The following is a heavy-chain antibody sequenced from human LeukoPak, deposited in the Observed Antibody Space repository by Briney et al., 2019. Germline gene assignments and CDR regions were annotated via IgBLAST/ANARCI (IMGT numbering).Heavy chain of an antibody. V-gene: IGHV1-2*02. CDR2: INPNSGGT. J-gene: IGHJ5*02. Sequence: GASVKVSCKXSGYTFTGYYMHWVRQAPGQGLEWMGWINPNSGGTNYAQKFQGRVTMTRDTSISTAYMELSRLGSDDTAVYYCARGPIVVVPAAISRESWFDPWGQGTLVTVSS. D-gene: IGHD2-2*01. CDR3: ARGPIVVVPAAISRESWFDP. CDR1: GYTFTGYY.